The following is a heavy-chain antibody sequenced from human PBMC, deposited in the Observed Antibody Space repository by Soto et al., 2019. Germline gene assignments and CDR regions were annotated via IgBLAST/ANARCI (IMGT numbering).Heavy chain of an antibody. CDR1: RFTFSSYA. CDR2: ISGSGGST. V-gene: IGHV3-23*01. D-gene: IGHD2-2*01. CDR3: ANPRGYCSSSSCPALDAFDI. J-gene: IGHJ3*02. Sequence: GGSLRLSCAASRFTFSSYAMSWVRQAPGKGLEWVSAISGSGGSTYYADSVKGRFTISRDNSKNTLYLQTNSLRAEDTAVYYCANPRGYCSSSSCPALDAFDIWGQGTMVTVSS.